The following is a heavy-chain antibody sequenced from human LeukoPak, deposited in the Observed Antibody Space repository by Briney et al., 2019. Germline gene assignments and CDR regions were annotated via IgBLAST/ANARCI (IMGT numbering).Heavy chain of an antibody. Sequence: SQTLSLTCTVSGGSISSGGYYWSWIRQPPGKGLEWIGFIYHSGSTYYNPSLKSRVTISIDRSKNQFSLKLSSVTAADTAMFYCARVGGIAARPGFFDYWGQGTLVTVSS. CDR3: ARVGGIAARPGFFDY. CDR2: IYHSGST. J-gene: IGHJ4*02. V-gene: IGHV4-30-2*01. D-gene: IGHD6-6*01. CDR1: GGSISSGGYY.